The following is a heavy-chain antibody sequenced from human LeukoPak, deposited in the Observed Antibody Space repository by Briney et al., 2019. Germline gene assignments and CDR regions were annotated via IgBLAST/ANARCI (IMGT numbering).Heavy chain of an antibody. CDR1: GGSFSGYY. D-gene: IGHD4-11*01. V-gene: IGHV4-34*01. CDR3: AREHYSILRSNYYYMDV. J-gene: IGHJ6*03. Sequence: SETLSLTCAVYGGSFSGYYWSWIRQPPGKGLEWIGEINHSGSTNYNPSLKSRVTISVDTSKNQFSLKLSSVTVADTAVSYCAREHYSILRSNYYYMDVWGKGTTVTVSS. CDR2: INHSGST.